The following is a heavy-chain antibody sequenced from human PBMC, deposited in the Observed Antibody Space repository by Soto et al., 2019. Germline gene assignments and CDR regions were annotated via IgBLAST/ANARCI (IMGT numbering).Heavy chain of an antibody. V-gene: IGHV1-24*01. J-gene: IGHJ6*02. D-gene: IGHD1-1*01. CDR3: AGSPGTPQGDYYYGMDV. CDR1: GYTLTELS. CDR2: FDPEDGET. Sequence: RASVKVSCKVSGYTLTELSMHWVRQAPGKGLEWMGGFDPEDGETIYAQKFQGRVTVTEDTSTDTAYMELSSLRSEDTAVYYCAGSPGTPQGDYYYGMDVWGQGTTVTVSS.